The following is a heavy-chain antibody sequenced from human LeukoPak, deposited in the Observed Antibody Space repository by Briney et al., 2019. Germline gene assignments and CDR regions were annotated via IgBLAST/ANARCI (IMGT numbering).Heavy chain of an antibody. V-gene: IGHV3-33*06. Sequence: GGSLRLSCAATGFNFMNFGMHWVRQAPGKGLDWVAVIWYDGSFIYYADSVRGRFITSRDNAKNTLYLQMNSVRAEDTAIYYCAKVVQYTASTGTGLASWGQGTLVTVSS. CDR1: GFNFMNFG. CDR3: AKVVQYTASTGTGLAS. CDR2: IWYDGSFI. D-gene: IGHD6-13*01. J-gene: IGHJ4*02.